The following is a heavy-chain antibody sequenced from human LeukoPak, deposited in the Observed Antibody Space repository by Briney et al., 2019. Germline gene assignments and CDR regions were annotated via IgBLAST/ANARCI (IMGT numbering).Heavy chain of an antibody. V-gene: IGHV1-69*13. Sequence: SAKVSCKASGGTFSSYAISWVRQAPGQGLEWMGGIIPIFGTANYAQKFQGRVTITADESTSTAYMELSSLRSEDTAVYYCASNGDYLDLFDYWGQGTLVTVSS. CDR1: GGTFSSYA. CDR2: IIPIFGTA. D-gene: IGHD4-17*01. J-gene: IGHJ4*02. CDR3: ASNGDYLDLFDY.